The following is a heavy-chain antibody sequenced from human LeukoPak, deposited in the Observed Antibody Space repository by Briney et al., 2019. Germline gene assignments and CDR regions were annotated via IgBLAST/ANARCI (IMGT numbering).Heavy chain of an antibody. CDR3: AKRGEGEPMVIEY. J-gene: IGHJ4*02. CDR1: GFTFSSYA. D-gene: IGHD5-18*01. V-gene: IGHV3-30*02. CDR2: IRYDGSNK. Sequence: GGSLRLSCAASGFTFSSYAMHWVRQAPGKGLEWVAFIRYDGSNKYYTDSVKGRFTISRDNSKNTLYLQMNNLRPEDTVVYYCAKRGEGEPMVIEYWGQGTLVTLSS.